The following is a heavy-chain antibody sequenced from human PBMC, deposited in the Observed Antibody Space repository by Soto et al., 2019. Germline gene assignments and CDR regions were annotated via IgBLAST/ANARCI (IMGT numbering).Heavy chain of an antibody. CDR3: AKVSRKGSAIDFDY. CDR2: VKPNNGDT. J-gene: IGHJ4*02. CDR1: GYTFSNYD. Sequence: QVQLVQSGAELKKPGASVKVSCKASGYTFSNYDMNWVRQATGQGPEWIGWVKPNNGDTGYAQKFQGRVTLTTDISTTTAYMELTSLRSDDTAIYYCAKVSRKGSAIDFDYWGQGTLITVSS. V-gene: IGHV1-8*01. D-gene: IGHD3-10*01.